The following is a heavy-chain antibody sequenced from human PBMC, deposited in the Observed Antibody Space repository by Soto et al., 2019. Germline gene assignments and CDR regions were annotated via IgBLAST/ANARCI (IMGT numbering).Heavy chain of an antibody. Sequence: SETLSLTCTVSGGSISSSSYYWGWIRQPPGKGLEWIGSIYYSGTTYYNPSLKSRVTISVDTSKNHFSLKLSSVTAADTAVYYCARFRRDGYNYFDYWGQGTLVTVSS. CDR3: ARFRRDGYNYFDY. D-gene: IGHD5-12*01. J-gene: IGHJ4*02. V-gene: IGHV4-39*01. CDR2: IYYSGTT. CDR1: GGSISSSSYY.